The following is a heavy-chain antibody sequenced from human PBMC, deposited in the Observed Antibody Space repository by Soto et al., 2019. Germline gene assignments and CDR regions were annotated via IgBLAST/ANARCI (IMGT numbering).Heavy chain of an antibody. Sequence: QVQLVQSGAEVKKPGSSVKVSCKASGGTFSSYTISWVRQAPGQGLEWMGRIIPILGIANYAQKFQGRVTITADKSTSTAYMELSSLRSEDTAVYYCAIDGHDSSCEGSAFDIWGQGTMVTVSS. J-gene: IGHJ3*02. V-gene: IGHV1-69*08. CDR2: IIPILGIA. CDR3: AIDGHDSSCEGSAFDI. D-gene: IGHD3-22*01. CDR1: GGTFSSYT.